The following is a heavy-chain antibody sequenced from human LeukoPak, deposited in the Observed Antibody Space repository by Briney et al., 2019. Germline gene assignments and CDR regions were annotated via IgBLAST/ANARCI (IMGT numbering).Heavy chain of an antibody. CDR1: GFTFRNYW. CDR3: AGGSWLANFDY. J-gene: IGHJ4*02. Sequence: GGSLRLSCAASGFTFRNYWMSWVRQAPGKGLEWVANIKQDGSEKYYVDSVKGRFTISRDNAKNSLYLQMNSLRAEDTAVYYCAGGSWLANFDYWGQGTLVTVSS. CDR2: IKQDGSEK. D-gene: IGHD6-19*01. V-gene: IGHV3-7*04.